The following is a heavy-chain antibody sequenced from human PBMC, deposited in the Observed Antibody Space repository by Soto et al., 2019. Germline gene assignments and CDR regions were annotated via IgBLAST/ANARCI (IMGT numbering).Heavy chain of an antibody. CDR2: IIPIFGTA. CDR3: ASAVYGSGSYYSSPYYGMDV. CDR1: GGTFSSYA. Sequence: QVQRVQSGAEVKKPGSSVKVSCKASGGTFSSYAISWVRQAPGQGLEWMGGIIPIFGTANYAQKFQGRVTITADESTSTAYMELSSLRSEDTAVYYCASAVYGSGSYYSSPYYGMDVWGQGTTVTVSS. V-gene: IGHV1-69*12. J-gene: IGHJ6*02. D-gene: IGHD3-10*01.